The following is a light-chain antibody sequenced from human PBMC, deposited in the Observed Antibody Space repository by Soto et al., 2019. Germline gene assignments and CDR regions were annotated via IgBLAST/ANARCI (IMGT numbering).Light chain of an antibody. J-gene: IGKJ1*01. CDR1: QNVAGD. V-gene: IGKV3-15*01. CDR3: QEYNGRSS. Sequence: RVTTQSPATLSVSPGERATLSCRASQNVAGDLAWYQQKPGQPPRLLISRTSTRATGIPARFSGSGSGTEFTLTTSSLQSEDFAVYYCQEYNGRSSFGQGTKVEIK. CDR2: RTS.